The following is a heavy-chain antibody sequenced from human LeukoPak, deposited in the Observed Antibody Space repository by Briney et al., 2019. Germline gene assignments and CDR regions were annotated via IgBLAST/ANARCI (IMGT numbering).Heavy chain of an antibody. J-gene: IGHJ4*02. V-gene: IGHV1-46*01. CDR3: ARGFYGSGSYGTFDY. Sequence: GASVKGSCKTSGYTFTSYYIHWVRQAPGQGLEWMGIINPSGGSTTYAQKIQGRVTMTRDTSTSTVYMELSSLRSEDTAVYYCARGFYGSGSYGTFDYWGQGTLVTVSS. CDR1: GYTFTSYY. CDR2: INPSGGST. D-gene: IGHD3-10*01.